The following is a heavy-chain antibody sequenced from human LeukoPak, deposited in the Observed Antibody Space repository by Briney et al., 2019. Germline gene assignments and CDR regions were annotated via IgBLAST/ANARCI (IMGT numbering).Heavy chain of an antibody. CDR3: AKGNHGSSPYFDY. CDR2: IRSKAYGGTT. J-gene: IGHJ4*02. Sequence: GGSLRPSCTASGFTFDDYAMSWFRQAPGKGLEWVGFIRSKAYGGTTEYAASVKGRFTISRDDSKSIAYLQMNSLRAEDTAVYYCAKGNHGSSPYFDYWGQGTLVTVSS. D-gene: IGHD6-6*01. CDR1: GFTFDDYA. V-gene: IGHV3-49*03.